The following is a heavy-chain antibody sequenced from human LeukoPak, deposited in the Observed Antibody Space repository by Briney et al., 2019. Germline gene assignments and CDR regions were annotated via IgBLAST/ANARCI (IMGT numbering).Heavy chain of an antibody. Sequence: ASVKVSCKASGYSFTSYAMHWVRQALGQRPEWMGWINVDSGNTKYSQKFQGRVTITRDTSASTAYMELSSLRSEDTAVYYCARDAYRGITMIVVHYYFDYWGQGTLVTVSS. CDR2: INVDSGNT. J-gene: IGHJ4*02. V-gene: IGHV1-3*01. CDR1: GYSFTSYA. CDR3: ARDAYRGITMIVVHYYFDY. D-gene: IGHD3-22*01.